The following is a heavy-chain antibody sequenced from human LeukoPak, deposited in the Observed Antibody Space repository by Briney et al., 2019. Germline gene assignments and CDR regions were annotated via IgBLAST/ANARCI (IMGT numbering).Heavy chain of an antibody. D-gene: IGHD7-27*01. CDR3: TKTGGPWD. CDR1: GFTVSNSF. V-gene: IGHV3-53*01. J-gene: IGHJ4*02. Sequence: GGSLRLSCEASGFTVSNSFMSWIRQAPGKGLEWVSVIYSDGTSYYADSVKARFSISRDNSKNSLYLQMNSLRVEDTAMYYCTKTGGPWDWGQGTLVTVSS. CDR2: IYSDGTS.